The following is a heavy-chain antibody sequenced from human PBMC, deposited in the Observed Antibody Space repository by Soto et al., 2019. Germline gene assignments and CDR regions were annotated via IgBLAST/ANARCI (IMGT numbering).Heavy chain of an antibody. CDR3: ARDRSTYIVVVPAAMNNWFDP. Sequence: QPRGSLRLSCAASVFTVSSYWMSWVRQAPGKGLEWVANIKQDGSEKYYVDSVKGRFTISRDNAKNSLYLQMNSLRAEDTAVYYCARDRSTYIVVVPAAMNNWFDPWGQGTLVTVSS. V-gene: IGHV3-7*03. CDR1: VFTVSSYW. J-gene: IGHJ5*02. D-gene: IGHD2-2*01. CDR2: IKQDGSEK.